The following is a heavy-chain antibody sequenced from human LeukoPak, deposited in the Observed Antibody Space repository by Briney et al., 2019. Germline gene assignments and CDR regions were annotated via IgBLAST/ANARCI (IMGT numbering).Heavy chain of an antibody. CDR3: ARGPGYCRNASCYDPPFDY. D-gene: IGHD2-2*01. J-gene: IGHJ4*02. V-gene: IGHV4-61*01. CDR1: GGSVSSGSYY. CDR2: IYYSGST. Sequence: SETLSLTCTVSGGSVSSGSYYCSWIRQPPGKGLEWIGYIYYSGSTNYNPSLKSRVTISVDTSKIQFSLKLSSVTAADTAVYYCARGPGYCRNASCYDPPFDYWGQGTLVTVSS.